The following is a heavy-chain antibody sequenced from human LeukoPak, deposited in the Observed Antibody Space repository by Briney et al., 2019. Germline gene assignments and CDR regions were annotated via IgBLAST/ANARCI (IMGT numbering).Heavy chain of an antibody. D-gene: IGHD3-3*01. V-gene: IGHV1-18*01. CDR1: XFTXXX. CDR2: ISAYNGNT. CDR3: ARGLEWLTRRHTWFDP. J-gene: IGHJ5*02. Sequence: XFTXXXFTWVRQAPGQGLEWMGWISAYNGNTNYAQKLQGRVTMTTDTSTSTAYMELRSLRSDDTAVYYCARGLEWLTRRHTWFDPWGQGTLVTVSS.